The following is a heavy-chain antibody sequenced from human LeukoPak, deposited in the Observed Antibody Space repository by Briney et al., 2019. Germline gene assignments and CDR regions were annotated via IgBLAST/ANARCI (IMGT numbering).Heavy chain of an antibody. CDR1: GGSFSGYY. J-gene: IGHJ4*02. CDR3: ARVEDYDILTGFDY. CDR2: IKQDGREK. Sequence: PSETLSLTCAVYGGSFSGYYWSWIRQPPGKGLEWVANIKQDGREKYYVDSVKGRFTISRDNAKNSLYLQMNSLRAEDTAVYYCARVEDYDILTGFDYWGQGTLVTVSS. V-gene: IGHV3-7*01. D-gene: IGHD3-9*01.